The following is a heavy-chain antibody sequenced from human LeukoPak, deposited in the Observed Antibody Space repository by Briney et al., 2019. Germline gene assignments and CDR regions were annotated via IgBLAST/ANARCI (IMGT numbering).Heavy chain of an antibody. CDR3: AKDSGGTYFYYYYYMDV. V-gene: IGHV3-23*01. Sequence: GGSLRLSCAASGFTFSTYAMSWVRQAPGKGLEWVSAISAGGATIYYADSVKGRFTVSRDNFKNTLYLQINSLRAEDTAVYYCAKDSGGTYFYYYYYMDVWGKGTTVTVSS. CDR1: GFTFSTYA. CDR2: ISAGGATI. D-gene: IGHD1-26*01. J-gene: IGHJ6*03.